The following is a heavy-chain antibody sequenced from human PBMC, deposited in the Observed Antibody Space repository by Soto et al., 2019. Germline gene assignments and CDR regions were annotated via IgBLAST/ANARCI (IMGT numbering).Heavy chain of an antibody. J-gene: IGHJ4*02. CDR2: IYYSGST. Sequence: SETLSLTCTVSGGSVSSGSYYWSWIRQHPGKGLEWIGYIYYSGSTYYNPSLKSRVTISVDTSKNQFSLKLSSVTAADTAVYYCARGKDTAMVHDYWGQGTLVTVSS. CDR1: GGSVSSGSYY. CDR3: ARGKDTAMVHDY. D-gene: IGHD5-18*01. V-gene: IGHV4-31*03.